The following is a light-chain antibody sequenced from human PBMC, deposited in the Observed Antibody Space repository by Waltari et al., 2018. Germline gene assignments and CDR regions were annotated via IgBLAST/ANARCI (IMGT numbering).Light chain of an antibody. Sequence: EIVLTQSPGTLSLSPGERATLSCRASQGISKYLAWYQQKPGQAPRLLIYHASSRAAGIPDRFSGSGSGTDFSLTISRLEPEDFAVYYCQHYESLPVTFGQGTKVEI. J-gene: IGKJ1*01. CDR3: QHYESLPVT. CDR1: QGISKY. CDR2: HAS. V-gene: IGKV3-20*01.